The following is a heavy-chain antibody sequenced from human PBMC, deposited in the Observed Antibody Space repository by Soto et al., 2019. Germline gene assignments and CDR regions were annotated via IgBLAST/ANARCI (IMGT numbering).Heavy chain of an antibody. Sequence: GGSLRLSCSASVFTFSNFGMHWVRQAPGKGLEWVAITSHDGASESYADSVKGRFTIFRDNSKDTLYLQMSSLRPEDTAVYYCASDGPYFDYWGQGTLVTVSS. CDR1: VFTFSNFG. CDR2: TSHDGASE. V-gene: IGHV3-30*03. CDR3: ASDGPYFDY. J-gene: IGHJ4*02.